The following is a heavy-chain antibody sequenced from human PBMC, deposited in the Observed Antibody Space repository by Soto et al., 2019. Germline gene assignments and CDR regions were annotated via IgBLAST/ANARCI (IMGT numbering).Heavy chain of an antibody. J-gene: IGHJ6*02. CDR3: ARAVKEWLRSHYYYYGMDV. CDR1: GGSISSGGYS. V-gene: IGHV4-30-2*01. Sequence: SETLSLTCAVSGGSISSGGYSWSCIRQPPGKGLEWIGYIYHSGSTYYNPSLKSRVTISVDRSKNQFSLKLSSVTAADTAVYYCARAVKEWLRSHYYYYGMDVWGQGTTVTVSS. D-gene: IGHD5-12*01. CDR2: IYHSGST.